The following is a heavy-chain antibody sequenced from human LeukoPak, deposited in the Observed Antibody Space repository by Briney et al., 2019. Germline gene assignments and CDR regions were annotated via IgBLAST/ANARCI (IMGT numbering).Heavy chain of an antibody. CDR2: IYSGGST. J-gene: IGHJ6*02. D-gene: IGHD3-10*01. Sequence: GGSLRLSCAASGFTVSSNYMSWVRQAPGKGLEWVSVIYSGGSTYYADSVKGRFTISRDNSKNTLYLQMNSLRAEDTAVYYCARGRLVGLYYYGMDVWGQGTTVTVSS. CDR1: GFTVSSNY. CDR3: ARGRLVGLYYYGMDV. V-gene: IGHV3-66*01.